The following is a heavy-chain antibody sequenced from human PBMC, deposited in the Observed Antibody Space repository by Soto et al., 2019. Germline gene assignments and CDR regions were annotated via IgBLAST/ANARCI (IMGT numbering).Heavy chain of an antibody. D-gene: IGHD3-3*01. CDR2: IYYSGST. V-gene: IGHV4-59*01. Sequence: SETLSLTCTVSGGSISSYYWSWIRQPPGKGLEWIGYIYYSGSTNCNPSLKSRVTISVDTSKNQFSLKLSSVTAADTAVYYCAGRTITIFGVVISHDAFDIWGQGTMVTVSS. CDR3: AGRTITIFGVVISHDAFDI. CDR1: GGSISSYY. J-gene: IGHJ3*02.